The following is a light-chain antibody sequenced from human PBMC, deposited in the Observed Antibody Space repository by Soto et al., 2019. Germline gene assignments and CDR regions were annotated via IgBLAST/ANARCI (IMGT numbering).Light chain of an antibody. CDR3: QQLNSYPVT. Sequence: IRLTQSPSSLSSSVGDRVTITCRASQDISSYLAWYQQKPGKAPKLLIYAASTLQSGVPSRFSGSGSGTDFTLTISSMQPEDFATYYCQQLNSYPVTFGPGTKVDIK. J-gene: IGKJ3*01. CDR1: QDISSY. CDR2: AAS. V-gene: IGKV1-9*01.